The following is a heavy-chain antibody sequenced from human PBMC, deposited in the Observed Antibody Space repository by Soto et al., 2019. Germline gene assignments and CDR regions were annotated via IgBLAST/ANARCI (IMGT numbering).Heavy chain of an antibody. CDR2: IIPIFGTA. D-gene: IGHD3-10*01. V-gene: IGHV1-69*13. CDR1: GGTFSSYA. CDR3: ARDQGITMVRGAPGGFDY. J-gene: IGHJ4*02. Sequence: ASVKVSCKASGGTFSSYAISWVRQAPGQGLEWMGGIIPIFGTANYAQKFQGRVTITADESTSTAYMELSSLRSEDTAVYYCARDQGITMVRGAPGGFDYWGQGTLVTVSS.